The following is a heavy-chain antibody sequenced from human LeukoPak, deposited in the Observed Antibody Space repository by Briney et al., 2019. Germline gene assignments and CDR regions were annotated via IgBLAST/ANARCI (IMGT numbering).Heavy chain of an antibody. J-gene: IGHJ4*02. CDR3: ARCGYSYGCDY. CDR1: GFTFSSYG. V-gene: IGHV3-23*01. D-gene: IGHD5-18*01. CDR2: ITSSGVST. Sequence: GASLRLSCAASGFTFSSYGMSWVRQAPGNGLEWVSSITSSGVSTYYADSVKGRFTISRDNSKNTLFLQMNSLRAEDTAVYYCARCGYSYGCDYWGQGTLVTVSS.